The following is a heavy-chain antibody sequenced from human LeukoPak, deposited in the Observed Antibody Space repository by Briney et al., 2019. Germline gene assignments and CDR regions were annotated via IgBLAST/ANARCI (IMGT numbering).Heavy chain of an antibody. V-gene: IGHV4-4*07. CDR1: GVSISSYY. CDR3: ARDLPRENSYAYGFWFDP. J-gene: IGHJ5*02. D-gene: IGHD3-16*01. Sequence: SETLSLTCSVSGVSISSYYWTWIRQPAGKGLEWIGRMYIGGARNYNPSLKSRVTMSIDTSKNQFSLKLSSVTAADTAVYYCARDLPRENSYAYGFWFDPWGQGTLVTVSS. CDR2: MYIGGAR.